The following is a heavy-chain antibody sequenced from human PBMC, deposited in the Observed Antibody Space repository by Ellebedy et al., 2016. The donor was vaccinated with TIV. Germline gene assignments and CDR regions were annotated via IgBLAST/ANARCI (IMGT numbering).Heavy chain of an antibody. CDR3: ARDLPGTPTGYYMDV. CDR1: GGTFSSYA. J-gene: IGHJ6*03. D-gene: IGHD6-13*01. Sequence: SVKVSXXASGGTFSSYAISWVRQAPGQGLEWMGGIIPIFGTANYAQKFQGRVTITADESTSTAYMELSSLRSEDTAVYYCARDLPGTPTGYYMDVWGKGTTVTVSS. V-gene: IGHV1-69*13. CDR2: IIPIFGTA.